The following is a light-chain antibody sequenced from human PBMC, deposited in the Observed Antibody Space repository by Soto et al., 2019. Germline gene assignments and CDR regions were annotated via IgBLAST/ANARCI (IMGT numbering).Light chain of an antibody. Sequence: DIQMTQSPSTLSASVGDRVTITCRASQSISSWLAWYQQKPGKAPKLLIYKASSLESRVPSRFSGSGSGTEFTLTISSLQPDDLATSYFQQYNSYSPRTFGQGTKVEIK. CDR1: QSISSW. J-gene: IGKJ1*01. CDR2: KAS. CDR3: QQYNSYSPRT. V-gene: IGKV1-5*03.